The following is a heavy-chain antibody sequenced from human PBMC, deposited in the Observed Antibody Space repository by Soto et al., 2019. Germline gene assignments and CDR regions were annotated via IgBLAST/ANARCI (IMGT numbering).Heavy chain of an antibody. CDR2: ILPVLGNT. CDR3: ARGSVVLPGTNAPFGH. CDR1: GGTFGRYT. J-gene: IGHJ4*02. Sequence: QVQLVQSGPQVKKPGSSVKVSCTASGGTFGRYTISWVRQAPGQGLEWMGGILPVLGNTNVAQRLQDRLTFTADESTSKAYLELSSLRPDDTAVYYCARGSVVLPGTNAPFGHWGQGILVTVSS. V-gene: IGHV1-69*16. D-gene: IGHD1-26*01.